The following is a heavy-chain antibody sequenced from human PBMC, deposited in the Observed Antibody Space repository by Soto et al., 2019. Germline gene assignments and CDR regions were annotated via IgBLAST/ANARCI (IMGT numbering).Heavy chain of an antibody. CDR3: GRDLIGNYAFDY. CDR2: IYSGGST. J-gene: IGHJ4*02. D-gene: IGHD1-7*01. CDR1: GFNVSSNY. Sequence: GGSLRLSCAASGFNVSSNYMNWVRQAPGKGLEGGSVIYSGGSTYYADSVKGRFTISRDNSKNTLYLQMNSLRADDTAVYVCGRDLIGNYAFDYWGQGTLVTVSS. V-gene: IGHV3-66*01.